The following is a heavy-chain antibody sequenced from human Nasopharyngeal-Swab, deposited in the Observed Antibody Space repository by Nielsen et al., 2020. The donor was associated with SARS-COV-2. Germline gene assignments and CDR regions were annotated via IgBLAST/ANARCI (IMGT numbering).Heavy chain of an antibody. J-gene: IGHJ4*02. CDR1: GDSVSSNSAA. D-gene: IGHD5-12*01. Sequence: SETLSLTCAISGDSVSSNSAAWNWIRQSPSRGLEWLGRTYYRSKWYNDYAVSVKSRITINPDTSKNQFSLQLNSVTPEDTAVYYCAKDQRYSGYDSFDYWGQGTLVTVSS. CDR2: TYYRSKWYN. V-gene: IGHV6-1*01. CDR3: AKDQRYSGYDSFDY.